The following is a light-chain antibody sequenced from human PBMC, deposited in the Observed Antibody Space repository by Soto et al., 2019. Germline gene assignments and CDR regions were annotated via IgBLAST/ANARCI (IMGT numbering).Light chain of an antibody. J-gene: IGKJ4*02. CDR3: QQRTNWPPT. V-gene: IGKV3-11*01. CDR2: SAS. CDR1: QSVRND. Sequence: EIVLTQSPATLSLSPGERATLSCRASQSVRNDLVWYHQKPGQAPRALIYSASNRATGIPARFSGSGSGTDFTLAISSLQPEDFAVYYCQQRTNWPPTFGGGNKVEMK.